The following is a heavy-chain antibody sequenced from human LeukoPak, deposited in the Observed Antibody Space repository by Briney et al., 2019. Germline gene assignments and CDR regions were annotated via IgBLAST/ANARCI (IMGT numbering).Heavy chain of an antibody. CDR1: GYNFTSYW. J-gene: IGHJ4*02. V-gene: IGHV5-10-1*01. CDR3: ARGFYGSGSPFDY. Sequence: GESLKISCKGSGYNFTSYWISWVRQMPGKGLEWMGRIDPSDSYTNYSPSFQGHVTISADKSISTAYLQWSSLKASDTAMYYCARGFYGSGSPFDYWGQGTLVTVSS. CDR2: IDPSDSYT. D-gene: IGHD3-10*01.